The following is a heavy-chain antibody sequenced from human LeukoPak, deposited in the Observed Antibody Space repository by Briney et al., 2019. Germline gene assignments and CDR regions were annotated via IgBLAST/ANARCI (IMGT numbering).Heavy chain of an antibody. J-gene: IGHJ4*02. CDR3: ARARTLSRYYYDSSGYYPFDY. CDR1: GGSFSGYY. D-gene: IGHD3-22*01. V-gene: IGHV4-34*01. CDR2: INHSGST. Sequence: SETLSLTCAVYGGSFSGYYWSWIRQPPGKGLEWIGEINHSGSTNYNPSLKSRVTISVDTSKNQFSLKLSSVTAADTAVYYCARARTLSRYYYDSSGYYPFDYWGQGTLVTVSS.